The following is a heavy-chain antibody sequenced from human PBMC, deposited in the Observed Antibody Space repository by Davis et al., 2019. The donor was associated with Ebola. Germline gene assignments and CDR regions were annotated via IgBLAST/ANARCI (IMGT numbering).Heavy chain of an antibody. V-gene: IGHV3-23*01. CDR1: GFTFSNYA. Sequence: PGGSLRLSCAASGFTFSNYAMSWVRQPPGEALEWVSAITNGGTNTYYADSVKGRFTISRDNSKGTLFLQLDSLRVEDTAIYYCTKESRWYGGYYFDSWGQGTLVIVSS. J-gene: IGHJ4*02. D-gene: IGHD4-23*01. CDR2: ITNGGTNT. CDR3: TKESRWYGGYYFDS.